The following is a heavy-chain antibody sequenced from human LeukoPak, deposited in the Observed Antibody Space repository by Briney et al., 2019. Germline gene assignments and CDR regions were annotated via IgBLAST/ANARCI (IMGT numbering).Heavy chain of an antibody. V-gene: IGHV3-23*01. Sequence: GGSLRLSCAASGFTFSNYGMSWVRQAPGKGLEWVSAISGSASNTYYADSVKGRFTISRDNSKNTLSLQMNNLRDEDTAVYYCAKGEYYYDSSGYYNEFDYWGQGTLVTVSS. CDR2: ISGSASNT. J-gene: IGHJ4*02. CDR3: AKGEYYYDSSGYYNEFDY. D-gene: IGHD3-22*01. CDR1: GFTFSNYG.